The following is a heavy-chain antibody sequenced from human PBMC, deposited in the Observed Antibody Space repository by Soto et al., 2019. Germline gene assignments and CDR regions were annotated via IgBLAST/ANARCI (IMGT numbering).Heavy chain of an antibody. V-gene: IGHV4-59*01. CDR2: IHYSGST. CDR3: ARARYQLLHPYYYGMDV. D-gene: IGHD2-2*01. Sequence: QVQLQESGPGLVKPSETLSLTCTVSGGSISSYYWSWIRQSAGKGLEWIGYIHYSGSTKANPSLKSRVTISVDTSKNPVSLKLSSVTAADSAVYFCARARYQLLHPYYYGMDVWGQGTTVTVSS. CDR1: GGSISSYY. J-gene: IGHJ6*02.